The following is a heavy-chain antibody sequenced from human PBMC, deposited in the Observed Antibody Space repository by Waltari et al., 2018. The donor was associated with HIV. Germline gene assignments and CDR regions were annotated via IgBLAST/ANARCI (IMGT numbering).Heavy chain of an antibody. Sequence: EVQLVESGGGLVKPGGSLRLSCTASDFTLNNAWMSWVRQAPGKGLDWVCRIKSKADCGTTQYAAPVKGRFIISRDDSKNTLSLQMKSLKTEDTAVYYCTTSLSYWGHGTLVTVSS. CDR3: TTSLSY. J-gene: IGHJ4*01. V-gene: IGHV3-15*01. CDR1: DFTLNNAW. CDR2: IKSKADCGTT.